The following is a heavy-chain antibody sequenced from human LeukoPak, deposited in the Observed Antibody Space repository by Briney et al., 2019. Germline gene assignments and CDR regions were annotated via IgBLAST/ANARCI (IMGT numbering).Heavy chain of an antibody. Sequence: GGSLRLSCVASGVTFSSYSMNWVRQAPGKGLEWVSCISSFSGTINYADSVKGRFTISRDNAKNSLYLQMNSLRAEDTAVYYCARDQGGVGYWGQGTLVTVSS. CDR3: ARDQGGVGY. D-gene: IGHD3-16*01. V-gene: IGHV3-48*01. CDR2: ISSFSGTI. J-gene: IGHJ4*02. CDR1: GVTFSSYS.